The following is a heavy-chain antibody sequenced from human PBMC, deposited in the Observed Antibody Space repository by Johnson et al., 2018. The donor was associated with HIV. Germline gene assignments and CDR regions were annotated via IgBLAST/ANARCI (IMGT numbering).Heavy chain of an antibody. CDR1: GFTFSSYW. CDR3: AKVHSGQLVGYAFDI. CDR2: IKQDGSEK. Sequence: VQLVESGGGLVQPGGSLRLSCAPSGFTFSSYWMSWVRQAPGTGLEWVANIKQDGSEKYYVDSVKGRFTISRDNAKNSLYLQMNSLRAEDTALYYCAKVHSGQLVGYAFDIWDQGTMVTVSS. J-gene: IGHJ3*02. D-gene: IGHD1-26*01. V-gene: IGHV3-7*05.